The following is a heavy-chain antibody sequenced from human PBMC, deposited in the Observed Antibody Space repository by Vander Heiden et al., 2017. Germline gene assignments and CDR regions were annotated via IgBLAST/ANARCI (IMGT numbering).Heavy chain of an antibody. Sequence: EVQLVESAGGLVQPVRSLRLSGLWSGFSHGDHAMHWDRQAPGEGLEWVAGIGWNSAAVGYADSVKGRFTVSRDNAKNSLYLQMNSLRVEDTAFYYCTKDIRPGGADVWGQGTTVIVSS. J-gene: IGHJ6*02. V-gene: IGHV3-9*01. CDR3: TKDIRPGGADV. CDR1: GFSHGDHA. D-gene: IGHD1-26*01. CDR2: IGWNSAAV.